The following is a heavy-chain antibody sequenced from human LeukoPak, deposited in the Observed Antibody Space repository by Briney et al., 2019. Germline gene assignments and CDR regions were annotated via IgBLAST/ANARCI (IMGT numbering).Heavy chain of an antibody. Sequence: GSLRLSCAASGFTFSSYGMSWVRQAPGKGLEWVSAISGSGGSTYYADSVKGRFTISRDNSKNTLYLQMNSLRAEDTAVYYCAKVTDYDILTGYYWTPFDYWGQGTLVTVSS. CDR2: ISGSGGST. CDR1: GFTFSSYG. V-gene: IGHV3-23*01. D-gene: IGHD3-9*01. CDR3: AKVTDYDILTGYYWTPFDY. J-gene: IGHJ4*02.